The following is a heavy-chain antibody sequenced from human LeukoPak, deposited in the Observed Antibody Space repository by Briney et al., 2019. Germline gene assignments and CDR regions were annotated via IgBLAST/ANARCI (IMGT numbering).Heavy chain of an antibody. CDR3: ARGYDLWSYYLIT. CDR2: INNGGGPI. J-gene: IGHJ4*02. D-gene: IGHD3-3*01. CDR1: GFPFSDSY. Sequence: KSGGSLTLSCAASGFPFSDSYLTWIRQAPGKGLEWVSYINNGGGPIHYADSVKGRFTISWDHAKKSLYLQMNSLRAEDTAVYYCARGYDLWSYYLITWGEGTLVTVSS. V-gene: IGHV3-11*01.